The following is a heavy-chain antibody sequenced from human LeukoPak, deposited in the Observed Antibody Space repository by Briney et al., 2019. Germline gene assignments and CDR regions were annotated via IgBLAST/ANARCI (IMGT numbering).Heavy chain of an antibody. Sequence: KPGGSLRLSCAASGFTFSSYSMNWVRQAPGKGLEWVSSISSSSSYIYYADSVKGRFTISRDNAKNSLYLQMNSLRAEDTAVYYCATEAGAAPDWYFDLWGRGTLVTVSS. CDR3: ATEAGAAPDWYFDL. CDR2: ISSSSSYI. V-gene: IGHV3-21*01. J-gene: IGHJ2*01. D-gene: IGHD6-19*01. CDR1: GFTFSSYS.